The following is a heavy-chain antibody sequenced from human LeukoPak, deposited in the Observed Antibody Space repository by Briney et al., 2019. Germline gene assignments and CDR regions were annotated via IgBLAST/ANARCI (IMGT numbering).Heavy chain of an antibody. Sequence: PGGSLRLSCAASGFTFDDYAMHWVRQAPGKGLEWVSGINWNGGSTGYADSVKGRFTISRDNAKNSLYLQMNSLRAEDTAVYYCAKDRDQWRLGNSYYFDYWGQGTLVTVSS. D-gene: IGHD6-19*01. CDR3: AKDRDQWRLGNSYYFDY. J-gene: IGHJ4*02. CDR1: GFTFDDYA. CDR2: INWNGGST. V-gene: IGHV3-20*04.